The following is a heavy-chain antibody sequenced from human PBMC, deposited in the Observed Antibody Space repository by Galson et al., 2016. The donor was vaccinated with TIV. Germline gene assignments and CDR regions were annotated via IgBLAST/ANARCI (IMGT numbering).Heavy chain of an antibody. D-gene: IGHD4-17*01. CDR3: MREGSTVTMHHYFGMDV. CDR2: IYGSGTT. V-gene: IGHV4-38-2*02. Sequence: LSLTCAVSGYSIKSGYYWGWIRQPPGKGLQWIGSIYGSGTTYSNPSLKSRLTLSVDTSKNQFSLKLSSVTAADTAVYYCMREGSTVTMHHYFGMDVWGQGTSVTVSS. J-gene: IGHJ6*02. CDR1: GYSIKSGYY.